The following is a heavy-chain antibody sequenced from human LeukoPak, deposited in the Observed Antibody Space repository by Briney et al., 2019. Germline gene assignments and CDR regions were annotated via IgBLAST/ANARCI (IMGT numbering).Heavy chain of an antibody. Sequence: PSETLSLTCAVYGGSFSGYYWSWIRQPPGKGLEWIGEINHSGSTNYNPSLKSRVTISVDTSKNQFPLKLSSVTAADTAVYYCAVHDYGRRGDYWGQGTLVTVSS. CDR3: AVHDYGRRGDY. J-gene: IGHJ4*02. CDR2: INHSGST. CDR1: GGSFSGYY. D-gene: IGHD4-17*01. V-gene: IGHV4-34*01.